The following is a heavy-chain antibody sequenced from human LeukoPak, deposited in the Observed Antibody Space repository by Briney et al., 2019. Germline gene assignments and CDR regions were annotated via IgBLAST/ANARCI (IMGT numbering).Heavy chain of an antibody. CDR2: IGSSGRTT. J-gene: IGHJ4*02. CDR1: GFTFSDYY. D-gene: IGHD6-13*01. Sequence: GGSLRLSCAASGFTFSDYYMAWIRQAPGKGLEWVSYIGSSGRTTEYTDSVKGRFTISRDNARNSLYLQMSSLRAEDTAVYYCAKDAGGSSSWYDNWGQGILVTVSS. V-gene: IGHV3-11*01. CDR3: AKDAGGSSSWYDN.